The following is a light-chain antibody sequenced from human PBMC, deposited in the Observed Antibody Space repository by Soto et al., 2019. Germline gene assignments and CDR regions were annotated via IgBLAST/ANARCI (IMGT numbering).Light chain of an antibody. CDR2: GAS. J-gene: IGKJ1*01. V-gene: IGKV1-39*01. Sequence: IQMTQSPSSLSASVGDRVAITCRASQSITIYLNWYQQQPGKAPRLLIYGASTLQTGVPSRFSGSGSMTDFTLTISDLQPEDFATYYCQQTYTAPRTFGQGTKVDNK. CDR3: QQTYTAPRT. CDR1: QSITIY.